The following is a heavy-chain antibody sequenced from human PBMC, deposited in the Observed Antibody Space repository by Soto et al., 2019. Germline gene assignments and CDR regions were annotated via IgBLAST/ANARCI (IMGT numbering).Heavy chain of an antibody. CDR1: GFTFSSYG. CDR2: ISYDGSNK. V-gene: IGHV3-30*18. J-gene: IGHJ4*02. Sequence: PGGSLRLSCAASGFTFSSYGMHWVRQAPGKGLEWVAVISYDGSNKYYADSVKGRFTISRDNSKNTLYLQMNSLRAEDAAVYYCAKSAGSNAYYPNDYCGQGTLVIVSS. CDR3: AKSAGSNAYYPNDY. D-gene: IGHD3-16*01.